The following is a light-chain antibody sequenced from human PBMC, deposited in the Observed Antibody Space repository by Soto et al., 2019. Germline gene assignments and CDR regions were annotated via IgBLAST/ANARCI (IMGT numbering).Light chain of an antibody. V-gene: IGKV1-39*01. Sequence: DIQMTQSPSSLSASVGDRVTSTFRASQSISSYLNWYQQKPGKAHKLLIYAASSLQSGVPSRFSGSGSGTDFTLTISSLQPEDFATYYCQQSYSTPPITFGQGTRLEI. CDR3: QQSYSTPPIT. J-gene: IGKJ5*01. CDR2: AAS. CDR1: QSISSY.